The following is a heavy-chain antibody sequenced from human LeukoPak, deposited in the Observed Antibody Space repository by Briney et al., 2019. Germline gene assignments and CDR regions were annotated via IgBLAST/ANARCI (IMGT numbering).Heavy chain of an antibody. CDR2: ISYDGSNK. CDR1: GFTLSSYA. D-gene: IGHD3-3*01. CDR3: ARDQLRFLEWPWDY. Sequence: GGSLRLSCAASGFTLSSYAMHWVRQAPGKGLEWVAVISYDGSNKYYADSVKGRFTISRDNSKNTLYLQMNSLRAEDTAVYYCARDQLRFLEWPWDYWGQGTLVTVSS. V-gene: IGHV3-30*04. J-gene: IGHJ4*02.